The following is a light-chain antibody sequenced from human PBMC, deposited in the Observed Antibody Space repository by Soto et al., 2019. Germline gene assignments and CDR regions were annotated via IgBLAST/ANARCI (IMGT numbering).Light chain of an antibody. CDR2: GAS. CDR1: QSVSSYY. CDR3: QQHGTSPIT. J-gene: IGKJ5*01. Sequence: EIVLTQSPGTLSLSPGERATLSCRASQSVSSYYLAWYQQKPGQAPRLLIYGASSRATGIPDRFSGSGSGTDFTLTISRLEPEDFAVYYCQQHGTSPITFGQGTRLEIK. V-gene: IGKV3-20*01.